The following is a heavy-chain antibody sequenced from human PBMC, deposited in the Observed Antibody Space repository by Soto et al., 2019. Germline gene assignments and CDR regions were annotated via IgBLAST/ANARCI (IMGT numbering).Heavy chain of an antibody. CDR3: ASALKGYYFDY. J-gene: IGHJ4*02. V-gene: IGHV4-59*01. CDR1: GGSISSYY. CDR2: IYYSGST. Sequence: PSETLSLTCTVSGGSISSYYWSWIRQPPGKGPEWIGYIYYSGSTNYNPSLKSRVTISVDTSKNQFSLKLSSVTAADTAVYYCASALKGYYFDYWGQGTLVTVSS.